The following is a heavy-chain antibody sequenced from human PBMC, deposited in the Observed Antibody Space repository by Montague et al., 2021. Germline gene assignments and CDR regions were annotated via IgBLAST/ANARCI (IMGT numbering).Heavy chain of an antibody. CDR3: ARQGFYESGGFFI. J-gene: IGHJ4*02. V-gene: IGHV4-59*01. CDR2: VFYSGAT. D-gene: IGHD3-22*01. CDR1: GDSINGWY. Sequence: SKTLSLTCSVSGDSINGWYWSWNRQPPGKGLEWIGSVFYSGATNYNPSLKSRVTMSADTSKNQVSLKVNSVTAADTAVYYCARQGFYESGGFFIWGLGTLVTVSS.